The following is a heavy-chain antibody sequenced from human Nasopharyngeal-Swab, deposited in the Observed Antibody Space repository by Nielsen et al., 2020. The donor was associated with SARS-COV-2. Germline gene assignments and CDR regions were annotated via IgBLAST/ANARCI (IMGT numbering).Heavy chain of an antibody. CDR2: IYHSGST. Sequence: VRQAPGKGLEWIGEIYHSGSTNYNPSLKSRVTISVDNSKNQFSLKLSSVTAADTAVYYCARVGTYYYDSSGHLNYYYYYYMDVWGKGTTVTVSS. J-gene: IGHJ6*03. V-gene: IGHV4-4*02. D-gene: IGHD3-22*01. CDR3: ARVGTYYYDSSGHLNYYYYYYMDV.